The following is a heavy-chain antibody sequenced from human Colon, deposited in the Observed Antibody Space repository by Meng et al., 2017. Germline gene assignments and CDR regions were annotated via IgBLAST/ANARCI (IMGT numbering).Heavy chain of an antibody. CDR1: GGSVISNSYY. CDR2: IYYSGST. Sequence: VQLQESGPGLVRPSETLSLTCTVSGGSVISNSYYWSWIRQPPGKGLERIGFIYYSGSTNYNPSLKSRVTISVDTSKNQFSLKVSSVTAADTAVYYCARDSGYDKNWFDPWGQGTLVTVSS. CDR3: ARDSGYDKNWFDP. J-gene: IGHJ5*02. V-gene: IGHV4-61*01. D-gene: IGHD5-12*01.